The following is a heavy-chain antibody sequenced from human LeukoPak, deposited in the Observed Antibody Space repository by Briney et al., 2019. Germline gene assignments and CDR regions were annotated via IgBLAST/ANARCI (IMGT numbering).Heavy chain of an antibody. Sequence: TSETLSLTCTVSGVSISTNFMSWIRQPPGKGLEWIWYIYYAGTTYFKHSLRGRLTISIDTSKSILYLKLTSLSAADTALYYCARLLDYDSSGYPDTFDIWGQGTMVTVSS. V-gene: IGHV4-59*01. CDR2: IYYAGTT. CDR1: GVSISTNF. J-gene: IGHJ3*02. CDR3: ARLLDYDSSGYPDTFDI. D-gene: IGHD3-22*01.